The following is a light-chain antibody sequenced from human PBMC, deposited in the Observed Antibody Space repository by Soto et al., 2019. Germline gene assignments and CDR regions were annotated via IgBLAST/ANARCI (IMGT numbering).Light chain of an antibody. CDR2: RNN. Sequence: QPVLTQPPSASGTPGQRVTVSCSGSSSNIGTNTVSWYQQLPGTAPKLLIYRNNQRPSGVPDRFAGSKSGTSASLAISGLQSEDEADYYCAAWDDSLTGPVFGGGTKLTVL. CDR3: AAWDDSLTGPV. CDR1: SSNIGTNT. J-gene: IGLJ2*01. V-gene: IGLV1-44*01.